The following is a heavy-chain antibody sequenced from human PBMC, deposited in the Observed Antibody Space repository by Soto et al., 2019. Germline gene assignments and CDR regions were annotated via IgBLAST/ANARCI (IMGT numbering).Heavy chain of an antibody. V-gene: IGHV4-39*01. J-gene: IGHJ5*02. D-gene: IGHD3-16*01. Sequence: SETLSLTCTVSGDSISSSSYYWGWIRQPPGKGLEWIGSIYYSGSTYYNPSLKSRVTISVDTSKNQFSLKLSSVTAADTAVYYCARHVWGSYYNNGFAPWSQGTLVTVSS. CDR2: IYYSGST. CDR3: ARHVWGSYYNNGFAP. CDR1: GDSISSSSYY.